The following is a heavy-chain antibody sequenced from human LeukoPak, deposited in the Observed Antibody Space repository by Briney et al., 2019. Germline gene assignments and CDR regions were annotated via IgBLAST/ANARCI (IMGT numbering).Heavy chain of an antibody. CDR3: ARGGGVIIYYYYVDV. CDR2: ISSNGGST. J-gene: IGHJ6*03. D-gene: IGHD3-3*01. CDR1: GFTFSSYA. V-gene: IGHV3-64*01. Sequence: GGSLRLSCAASGFTFSSYAMHWVRQAPGKGLEYVSAISSNGGSTYYANSVKGRFTISRDNSKNTLYLQMGSLRAEDMAVYYCARGGGVIIYYYYVDVWGKGTTVTVSS.